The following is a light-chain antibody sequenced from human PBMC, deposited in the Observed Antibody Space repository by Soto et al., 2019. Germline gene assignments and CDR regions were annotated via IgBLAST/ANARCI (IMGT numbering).Light chain of an antibody. CDR2: KSS. CDR3: QQFNTSPWT. CDR1: QSVSIW. Sequence: IPMTQSPSTLSASAGDRVTISCRASQSVSIWLAWYQQKPGRAPKLLIYKSSILESGVPSRFSGSGSGTEFTLTISSLQPDDFATYYCQQFNTSPWTFAQGTKVDIK. J-gene: IGKJ1*01. V-gene: IGKV1-5*03.